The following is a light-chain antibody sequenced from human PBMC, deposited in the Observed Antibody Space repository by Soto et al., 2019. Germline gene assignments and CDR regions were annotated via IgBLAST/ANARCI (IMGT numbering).Light chain of an antibody. Sequence: SYELTQPPSVSVSPGQTASISCSGERLGDKYASWYQQKAGQSPVLGIYQDDKRPSGIPERFSGSNSGNTATLTISGTQAVDEADYYCQAWDSTFEYVFGTGTKLTVL. J-gene: IGLJ1*01. CDR3: QAWDSTFEYV. V-gene: IGLV3-1*01. CDR2: QDD. CDR1: RLGDKY.